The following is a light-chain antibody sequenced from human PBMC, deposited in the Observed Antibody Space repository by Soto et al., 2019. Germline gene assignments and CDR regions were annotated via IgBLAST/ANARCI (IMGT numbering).Light chain of an antibody. CDR2: GAS. Sequence: EIVMTQSPAILSVSPGERATLSCRASQSVSSDLAWYQQKPGQAPRLLIYGASTGATGIPARFSGSGSGTEFTLTITSLQSEDFVVYCCQQYNKWPFTFGGGTKVEIK. CDR3: QQYNKWPFT. J-gene: IGKJ4*01. V-gene: IGKV3D-15*01. CDR1: QSVSSD.